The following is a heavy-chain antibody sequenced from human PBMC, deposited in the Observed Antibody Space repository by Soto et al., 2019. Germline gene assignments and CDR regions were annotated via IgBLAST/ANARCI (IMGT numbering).Heavy chain of an antibody. Sequence: SETLSLTCAVYGGSFSGYYWSWIRQPAWKGLEWIGEINQSGSNNYNQSLKSRVTISVDTSQNQFALKLSSVTAADTAVYYCARGTGYYYYYGMEVWGQGTTVTVSS. J-gene: IGHJ6*01. CDR2: INQSGSN. CDR3: ARGTGYYYYYGMEV. CDR1: GGSFSGYY. V-gene: IGHV4-34*01.